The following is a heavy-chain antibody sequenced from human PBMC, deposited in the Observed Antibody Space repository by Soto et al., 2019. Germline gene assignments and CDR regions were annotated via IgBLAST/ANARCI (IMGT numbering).Heavy chain of an antibody. Sequence: QITLKESGPTLVKPTQTLTLTCTFSGFSLSTSEVGVGWIRQPPGKALEWLALIYWDEDRRYRPSLKGRLTLTKETSKNQVVLTMTNMDPVDTGTYYCAHARIWSGYGPLLDYWGQGTLVTVSS. J-gene: IGHJ4*02. V-gene: IGHV2-5*02. CDR3: AHARIWSGYGPLLDY. CDR2: IYWDEDR. D-gene: IGHD3-3*01. CDR1: GFSLSTSEVG.